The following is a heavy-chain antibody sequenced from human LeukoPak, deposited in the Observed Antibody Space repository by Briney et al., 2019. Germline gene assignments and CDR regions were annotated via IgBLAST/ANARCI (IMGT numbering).Heavy chain of an antibody. J-gene: IGHJ4*02. CDR2: ISGSGGST. CDR1: GFTFSSYA. Sequence: GGSLRLSCAASGFTFSSYAMSWVHQAPGKGLEWVSAISGSGGSTYYADSVKGRFTISRDNSKNTLYLQMNSLRAEDTAVYYCAKVRHIVVVTAILDYWGQGTLVTVSS. V-gene: IGHV3-23*01. D-gene: IGHD2-21*02. CDR3: AKVRHIVVVTAILDY.